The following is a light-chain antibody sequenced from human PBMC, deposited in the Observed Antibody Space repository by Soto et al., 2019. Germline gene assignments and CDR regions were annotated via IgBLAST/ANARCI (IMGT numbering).Light chain of an antibody. Sequence: QSALTQPASVSGSPGQSITISCSGTSSDVGSNNLVSWYQQHPGKAPKLMIYEASKRPSGVSNRFSGSKSGNTVSLTISGLQAEDEADYYCCSYAGSSTFYVFGIGTKLTVL. CDR1: SSDVGSNNL. CDR3: CSYAGSSTFYV. V-gene: IGLV2-23*01. CDR2: EAS. J-gene: IGLJ1*01.